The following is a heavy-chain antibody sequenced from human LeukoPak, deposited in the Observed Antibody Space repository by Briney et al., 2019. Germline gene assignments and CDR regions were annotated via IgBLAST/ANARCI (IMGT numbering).Heavy chain of an antibody. V-gene: IGHV3-7*01. CDR1: GFMFSGYW. Sequence: PGGSLRPSCSASGFMFSGYWMTWVRQAPGKGREWVANIKKDGSEENYLDSVKGRLDISRDNAKNSLFLQMDSVRSEDSALYYCVRGGEYYERSVFSLWAQGTLVRVSS. CDR2: IKKDGSEE. CDR3: VRGGEYYERSVFSL. D-gene: IGHD3-22*01. J-gene: IGHJ4*02.